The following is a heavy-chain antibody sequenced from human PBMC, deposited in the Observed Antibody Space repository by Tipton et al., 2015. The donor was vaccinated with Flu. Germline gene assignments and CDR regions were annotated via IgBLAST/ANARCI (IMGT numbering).Heavy chain of an antibody. Sequence: QLVQSGAEVKKPGASVKVSCKASGYTFTGYYMHWVRQAPGQGLEWMGWINPNSGGTNYVQKCQGRVTMTRDTSISTAYMELSRLRSDDTAGYYCARYRWNMIENPSDAFDSWGQGTMVTVSS. J-gene: IGHJ3*02. V-gene: IGHV1-2*02. D-gene: IGHD3-22*01. CDR3: ARYRWNMIENPSDAFDS. CDR1: GYTFTGYY. CDR2: INPNSGGT.